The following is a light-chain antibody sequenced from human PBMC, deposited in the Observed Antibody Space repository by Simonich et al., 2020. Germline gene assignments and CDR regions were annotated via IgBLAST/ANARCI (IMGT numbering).Light chain of an antibody. V-gene: IGKV1-39*01. J-gene: IGKJ4*01. CDR2: AAS. Sequence: DIQMTQSPSSLSASVGDRVTITCRASHSISSYLNWYPQKPGKAPKLLIYAASSLQSGVPSRFSVSGSGTDFTLTISSLQPEDFATYYCQQFNSYPLTFGGGTKVEIK. CDR1: HSISSY. CDR3: QQFNSYPLT.